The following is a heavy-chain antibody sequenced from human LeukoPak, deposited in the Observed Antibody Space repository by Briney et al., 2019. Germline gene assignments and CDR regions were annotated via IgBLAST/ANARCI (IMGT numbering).Heavy chain of an antibody. Sequence: SGGSLRLSCAAPGLTFSSYVIHAVRQAPPKGLEWVVFLWYDGSNQYYADHVKGRFTISRDNSKNTLYLQMNSLRAEDTAVYYCARVADYGALDYWGQGTLVTVSS. D-gene: IGHD4/OR15-4a*01. CDR3: ARVADYGALDY. CDR1: GLTFSSYV. V-gene: IGHV3-33*01. CDR2: LWYDGSNQ. J-gene: IGHJ4*02.